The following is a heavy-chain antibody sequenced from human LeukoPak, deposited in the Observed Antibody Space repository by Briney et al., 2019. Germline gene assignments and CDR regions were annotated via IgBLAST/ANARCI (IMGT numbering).Heavy chain of an antibody. Sequence: ASVKVSCKACGYTFTGYYLHWVRQAPGQGLEWMGWIYPNSGGTNYAQKFQGRVTVTRDTSISTAYMQLSRLRSDDTAVYYCATRRGYSYGFDYWGQGTLVTVSS. CDR2: IYPNSGGT. D-gene: IGHD5-18*01. CDR1: GYTFTGYY. CDR3: ATRRGYSYGFDY. V-gene: IGHV1-2*02. J-gene: IGHJ4*02.